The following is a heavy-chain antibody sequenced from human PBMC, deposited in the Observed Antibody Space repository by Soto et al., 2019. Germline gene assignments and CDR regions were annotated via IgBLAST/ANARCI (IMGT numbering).Heavy chain of an antibody. CDR1: GFTFSNYG. Sequence: QVQLVESGGSVVQPGRSLRLSCAGSGFTFSNYGLHWVRQAPGKGLEWVAVISYDGSHKYYADSVKGRFTIYRDNSNNMVYLQMDSLRAEDTAVYYCAKDGAPRYCGGSSCPPAGAYWGQGTLVTVSS. CDR3: AKDGAPRYCGGSSCPPAGAY. D-gene: IGHD2-15*01. J-gene: IGHJ4*02. V-gene: IGHV3-30*18. CDR2: ISYDGSHK.